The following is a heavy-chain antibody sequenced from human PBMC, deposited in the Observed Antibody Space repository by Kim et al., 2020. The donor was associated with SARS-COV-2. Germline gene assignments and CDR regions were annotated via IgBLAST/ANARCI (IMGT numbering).Heavy chain of an antibody. Sequence: SETLSITCSVSGVSISSTSYSWGWIRQPPGKGLEWIATIYYSGGTYYNSALKSRVTISVDTSKNELSLTLSSVTAADTAVYYCARLSGYCIGGRCSGQYAMDVWGQGTTVTVSS. CDR2: IYYSGGT. V-gene: IGHV4-39*01. CDR1: GVSISSTSYS. D-gene: IGHD2-15*01. CDR3: ARLSGYCIGGRCSGQYAMDV. J-gene: IGHJ6*02.